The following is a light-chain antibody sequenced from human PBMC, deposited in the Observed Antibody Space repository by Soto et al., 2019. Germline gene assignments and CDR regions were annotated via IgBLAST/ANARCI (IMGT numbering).Light chain of an antibody. CDR1: NIGSKS. CDR3: QVWDSSSDHVV. Sequence: SYVLTQPPSVSVAPGKTARITCGGNNIGSKSVHWYQQKTGQAPVLVIYYDSDRPSGIPERFSGSNSGNMATLTISRVEAGDEADYYCQVWDSSSDHVVFGGGTKRTVL. CDR2: YDS. V-gene: IGLV3-21*04. J-gene: IGLJ2*01.